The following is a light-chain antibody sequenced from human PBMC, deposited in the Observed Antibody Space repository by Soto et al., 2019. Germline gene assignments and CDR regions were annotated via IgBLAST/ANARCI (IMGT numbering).Light chain of an antibody. CDR1: SSDIGGFDY. CDR3: SSYTSKSTLVV. CDR2: EVT. J-gene: IGLJ2*01. V-gene: IGLV2-14*03. Sequence: QSALTQPASVSGSPGQSIAISCTGTSSDIGGFDYVSWFQQYPGKAPKLIIYEVTHRPSGVSTRFSGSKSGRTASLSITGLQAEDEADYYCSSYTSKSTLVVFGGGTKLPVL.